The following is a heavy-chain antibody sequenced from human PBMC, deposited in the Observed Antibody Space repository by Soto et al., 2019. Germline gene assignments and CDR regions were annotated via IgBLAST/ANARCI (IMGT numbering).Heavy chain of an antibody. Sequence: QVQLVQSGAEVKKPGASVKVSCKASGYTFTGYDINWVRQATGQGLEWMGWMNPHSGNTNYAQKFQGRVTMTRNTSVGRAYMELRRLGSDDTAMYDCARARVIIGVAIWGQGTMVTVSS. CDR3: ARARVIIGVAI. V-gene: IGHV1-8*01. J-gene: IGHJ3*02. CDR2: MNPHSGNT. CDR1: GYTFTGYD. D-gene: IGHD3-22*01.